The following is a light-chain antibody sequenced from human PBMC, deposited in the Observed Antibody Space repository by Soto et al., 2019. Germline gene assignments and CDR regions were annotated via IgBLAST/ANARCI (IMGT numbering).Light chain of an antibody. J-gene: IGLJ1*01. CDR3: SAWDDRLSAYV. CDR2: HNY. CDR1: SSNIGSDF. Sequence: QSALTQPPSASGTPGQRVTISCSGSSSNIGSDFVYWYQQLPGTAPKLLIYHNYQRPSGVPDRFSGSKSGTSGSLAISDLRSEDEGDYYCSAWDDRLSAYVFGAGTKLTVL. V-gene: IGLV1-47*01.